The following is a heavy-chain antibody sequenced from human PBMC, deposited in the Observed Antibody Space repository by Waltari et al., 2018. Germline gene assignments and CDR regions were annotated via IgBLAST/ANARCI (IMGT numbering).Heavy chain of an antibody. D-gene: IGHD3-22*01. J-gene: IGHJ4*02. CDR2: IYTSGST. CDR3: AREETGYYYDSSGYYYFDY. Sequence: QVQLQESGPGLVKPSQTLSLTCTVSGGSISSGRYYWSWTPQPAGKGLEWIGRIYTSGSTNYNPSLKSRVTISVDTSKNQFSLKLSSVTAADTAVYYCAREETGYYYDSSGYYYFDYWGQGTLVTVSS. CDR1: GGSISSGRYY. V-gene: IGHV4-61*02.